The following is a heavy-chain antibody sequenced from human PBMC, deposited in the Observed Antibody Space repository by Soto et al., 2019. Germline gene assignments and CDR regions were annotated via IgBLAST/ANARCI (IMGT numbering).Heavy chain of an antibody. CDR2: IYRSGST. CDR3: ARGRYCSSTSCYTWGYYYYYYGMDV. Sequence: SETLSLTCAVSGGSFTSNNWWTWVRQPPGQGLECGWEIYRSGSTNYNPSLKSRVTISVDTSKNQFSLKLSSVTAADTAVYYCARGRYCSSTSCYTWGYYYYYYGMDVWGQGTTVTVSS. V-gene: IGHV4-4*02. D-gene: IGHD2-2*02. J-gene: IGHJ6*02. CDR1: GGSFTSNNW.